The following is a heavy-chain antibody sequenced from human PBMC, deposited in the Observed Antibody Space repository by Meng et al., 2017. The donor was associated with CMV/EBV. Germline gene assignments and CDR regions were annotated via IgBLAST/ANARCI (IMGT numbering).Heavy chain of an antibody. V-gene: IGHV1-69*05. CDR2: IIPIFGTA. CDR3: ARSGITIFGVATPQGWFDP. D-gene: IGHD3-3*01. CDR1: GGTFSSYA. J-gene: IGHJ5*02. Sequence: SVKVSCKASGGTFSSYAISWVRQAPGQGLEWMGGIIPIFGTANYAQKFQGRVTITTDESTSTAYMELSSLRSEDTAVYYCARSGITIFGVATPQGWFDPWGQGTLVTSPQ.